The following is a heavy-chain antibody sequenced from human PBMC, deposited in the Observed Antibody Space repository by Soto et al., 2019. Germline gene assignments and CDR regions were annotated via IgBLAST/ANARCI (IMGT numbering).Heavy chain of an antibody. D-gene: IGHD3-10*01. CDR1: GFPFSMFA. V-gene: IGHV3-23*01. Sequence: PGGALRLSCAASGFPFSMFAMNWVRQAPGKGLEWVSGTRGSGGGTYYADSVKGRFTISRDDSRNMLYLEMNTLRGEDTAVYYCAKASGRVHYGMHVWGQGTTVTVSS. J-gene: IGHJ6*02. CDR3: AKASGRVHYGMHV. CDR2: TRGSGGGT.